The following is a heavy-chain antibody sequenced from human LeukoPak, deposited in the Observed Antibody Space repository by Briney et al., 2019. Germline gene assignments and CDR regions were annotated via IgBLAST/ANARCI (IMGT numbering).Heavy chain of an antibody. D-gene: IGHD1-1*01. CDR2: ISAYNGNT. CDR1: GYTFTSYD. CDR3: ARDLRSTGSILGY. J-gene: IGHJ4*02. Sequence: ASVKVSCKASGYTFTSYDINWVRQATGQGLEWMGWISAYNGNTNYAQKLQGRVTVTTDTSTSTAYMELRSLRSDDTAVYYCARDLRSTGSILGYWGQGTLVTVSS. V-gene: IGHV1-18*01.